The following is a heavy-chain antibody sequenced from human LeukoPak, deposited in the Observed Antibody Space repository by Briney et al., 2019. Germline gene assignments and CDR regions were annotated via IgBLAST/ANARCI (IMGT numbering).Heavy chain of an antibody. CDR2: INHSGRT. J-gene: IGHJ3*02. V-gene: IGHV4-34*01. D-gene: IGHD2-8*02. CDR3: ATSGLMAVYARGAFDI. Sequence: PSETLSLTCAVYGGSFSGYYWSWIRQPPGKGLEWIGEINHSGRTNHNPSLKSRVSISVDTSKNQFSLKLSSVTAADTAVYYCATSGLMAVYARGAFDIWGQGTMVTVSS. CDR1: GGSFSGYY.